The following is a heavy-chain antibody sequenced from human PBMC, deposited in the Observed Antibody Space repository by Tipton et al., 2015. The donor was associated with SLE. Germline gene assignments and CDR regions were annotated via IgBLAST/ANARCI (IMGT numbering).Heavy chain of an antibody. CDR1: GGSISSYY. Sequence: TLSLTCTVSGGSISSYYWSWIRQPPGKGLEWIGYIYYSGSTNYNPSLKSRVTISVDTSKNQFSLKLSPVTAADTAVYYCARHKLGFSWSYFDSWGQGTLVTVSS. V-gene: IGHV4-59*01. D-gene: IGHD3-3*01. J-gene: IGHJ4*02. CDR3: ARHKLGFSWSYFDS. CDR2: IYYSGST.